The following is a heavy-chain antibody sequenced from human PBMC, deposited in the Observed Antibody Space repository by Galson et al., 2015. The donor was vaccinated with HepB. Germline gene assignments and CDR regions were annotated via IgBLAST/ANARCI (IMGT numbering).Heavy chain of an antibody. Sequence: SLRLSCATPGFSFSSYTMNWVRQAPGKGLEWIAYISASGSTLYYADSVKGRFTISRVNAQNSLFLQMDNLRDDDTAVYYCATQRRRIFSDWGQELLVIVSS. CDR2: ISASGSTL. J-gene: IGHJ4*02. V-gene: IGHV3-48*02. CDR1: GFSFSSYT. CDR3: ATQRRRIFSD.